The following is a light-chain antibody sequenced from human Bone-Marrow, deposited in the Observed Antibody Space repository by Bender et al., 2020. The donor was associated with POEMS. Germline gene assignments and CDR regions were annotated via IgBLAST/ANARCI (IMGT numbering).Light chain of an antibody. CDR1: SSDVGGYNY. Sequence: QSVLTQPPSVSGSPGQSVTISCTGTSSDVGGYNYVSWYQQHPGKAPKLIIYDVSNRPSGVPDRFSGSKSGTSASLAITGLQAEDEGDYYCQSYDNSLGGWVFGGGTKLTVL. CDR3: QSYDNSLGGWV. V-gene: IGLV2-11*01. J-gene: IGLJ3*02. CDR2: DVS.